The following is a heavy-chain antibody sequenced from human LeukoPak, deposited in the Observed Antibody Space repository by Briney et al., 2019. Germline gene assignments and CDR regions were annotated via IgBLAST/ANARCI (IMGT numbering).Heavy chain of an antibody. CDR3: ARTFISGGSFVDL. CDR1: GGSISRYY. V-gene: IGHV4-59*08. J-gene: IGHJ5*02. CDR2: IYYRGRT. D-gene: IGHD1-26*01. Sequence: SETLSLTCTVSGGSISRYYWRWIRQAPGKGLEGIGYIYYRGRTNYNPSLKRRGTISGDKCKNQFSLKLSSVTAAATAVYYCARTFISGGSFVDLWGQGTLVTVSS.